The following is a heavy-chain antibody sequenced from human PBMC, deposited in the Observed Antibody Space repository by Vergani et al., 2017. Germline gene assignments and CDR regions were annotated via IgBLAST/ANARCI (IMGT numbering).Heavy chain of an antibody. V-gene: IGHV1-2*02. D-gene: IGHD5-18*01. Sequence: QVQLVQSGAEVKKPGASVKVSCKASGYTFTGYYMHWVRQAPGQGLEWMGWINPNSGGTNYAQKCQGRVTMTRDTSISTAYMELSRLRSDDTAVYYCARGRSYGPGAYWGQGTLVTVSS. J-gene: IGHJ4*02. CDR2: INPNSGGT. CDR3: ARGRSYGPGAY. CDR1: GYTFTGYY.